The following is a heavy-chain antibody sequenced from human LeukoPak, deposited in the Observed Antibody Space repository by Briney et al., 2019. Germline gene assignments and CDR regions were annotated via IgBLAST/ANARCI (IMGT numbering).Heavy chain of an antibody. J-gene: IGHJ3*02. CDR1: GFTFDDYA. CDR2: ISWNSGSI. Sequence: GGSLRLSCAASGFTFDDYAMHWVRQAPGKGLEWVSGISWNSGSIGYADSVKGRFTISRDNAKNSLYLQMNSLRAEDTALYYCAKDIAYGDYPDAFDIWGQGTMVTVSS. D-gene: IGHD4-17*01. CDR3: AKDIAYGDYPDAFDI. V-gene: IGHV3-9*01.